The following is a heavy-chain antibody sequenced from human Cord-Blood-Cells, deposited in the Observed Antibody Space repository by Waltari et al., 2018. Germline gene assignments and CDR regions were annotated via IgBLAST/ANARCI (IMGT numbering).Heavy chain of an antibody. V-gene: IGHV3-9*01. CDR1: GFTFDDYS. Sequence: EVQLVEAGGGLVQPGRSLRISCAASGFTFDDYSMHWVRKAPGKGLEWVSGISWNSGSIGYADSVKGRFTISRDNAKNSLYLQMNSLRAEDTALYYCAKDIGYYYDSSGYYNYWGQGTLVTVSS. J-gene: IGHJ4*02. CDR3: AKDIGYYYDSSGYYNY. D-gene: IGHD3-22*01. CDR2: ISWNSGSI.